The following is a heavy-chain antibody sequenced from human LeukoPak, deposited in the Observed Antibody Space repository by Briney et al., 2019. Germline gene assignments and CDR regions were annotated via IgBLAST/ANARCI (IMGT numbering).Heavy chain of an antibody. J-gene: IGHJ4*02. CDR3: ARVDYYDSSGYEFDY. CDR1: GGSISSYY. D-gene: IGHD3-22*01. V-gene: IGHV4-59*06. Sequence: SETLSLTCTVSGGSISSYYWSWIRQPAGKGLEWIGYIYYSGSTYYNPSLKSRVTISVDTSKNQFSLKLSSVTAADTAVYYCARVDYYDSSGYEFDYWGQGTLVTVSS. CDR2: IYYSGST.